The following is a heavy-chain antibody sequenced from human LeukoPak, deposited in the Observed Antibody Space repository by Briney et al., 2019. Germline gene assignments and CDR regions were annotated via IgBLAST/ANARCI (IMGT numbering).Heavy chain of an antibody. Sequence: SETLSLTCTVSGGSISSYYWSWIRQPPGKGLEWIGYIYYSGSTNYNPSLKSRVTISVDTSKNQFSLKLSSVTAADTAVYYCARGSYDYVWGSAFDYWGQGMLVTVSS. CDR1: GGSISSYY. D-gene: IGHD3-16*01. J-gene: IGHJ4*02. CDR2: IYYSGST. CDR3: ARGSYDYVWGSAFDY. V-gene: IGHV4-59*01.